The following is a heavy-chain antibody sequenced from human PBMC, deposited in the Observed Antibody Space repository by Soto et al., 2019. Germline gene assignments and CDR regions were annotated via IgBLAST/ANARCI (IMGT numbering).Heavy chain of an antibody. D-gene: IGHD5-12*01. CDR2: IYPGDSDT. CDR1: GYLFTRYW. V-gene: IGHV5-51*01. Sequence: LKLSDTGSGYLFTRYWIGWVLQLPVKGLEWMGIIYPGDSDTRYSPSFQGQVTISADKSISTAYLQWSSLKASDTAMYDGARPQMATIRGNDGCDSWGQGTRVTVS. J-gene: IGHJ3*02. CDR3: ARPQMATIRGNDGCDS.